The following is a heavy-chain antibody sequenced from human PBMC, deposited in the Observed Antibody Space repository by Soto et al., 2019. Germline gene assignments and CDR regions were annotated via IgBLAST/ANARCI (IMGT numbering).Heavy chain of an antibody. V-gene: IGHV3-30-3*01. J-gene: IGHJ4*02. CDR2: ISYDGTNK. CDR1: IFIYRISP. Sequence: GGPLRLSCAPSIFIYRISPMHWLRRAPGKGAEGVALISYDGTNKFYADSVKGRFTISRDTSKSTLYLQVDSLRPEDAAVYYCARDPKTSGGQHWAFNYFDSWGQGTLVTVSS. D-gene: IGHD7-27*01. CDR3: ARDPKTSGGQHWAFNYFDS.